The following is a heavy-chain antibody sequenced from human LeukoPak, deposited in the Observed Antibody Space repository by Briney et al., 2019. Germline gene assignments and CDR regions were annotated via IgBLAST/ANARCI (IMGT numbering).Heavy chain of an antibody. CDR3: ARDQPGTYTLSST. D-gene: IGHD6-19*01. CDR2: ISFDGSDK. J-gene: IGHJ5*02. CDR1: GFTFSNYA. V-gene: IGHV3-30-3*01. Sequence: GGSLRLSCAASGFTFSNYAMHWVRQAPGKGLEWVAFISFDGSDKYYADSVKGRFTISRDNSKNTLYLQMNSLRAEDTAVYYCARDQPGTYTLSSTWGQGTLVTVS.